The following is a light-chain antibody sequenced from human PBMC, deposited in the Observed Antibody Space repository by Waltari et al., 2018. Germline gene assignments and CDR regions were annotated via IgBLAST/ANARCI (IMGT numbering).Light chain of an antibody. Sequence: DIQMTQSPSSLSTSVGDRVTITCRASQSISSYLNWYQQKPGKAPKLLIFAASIMQSGVPSRFSGSGSGTDFTLTITSLQPEDFATYYCQQSYRTPLTFGGGTKVEIK. CDR3: QQSYRTPLT. CDR2: AAS. CDR1: QSISSY. V-gene: IGKV1-39*01. J-gene: IGKJ4*01.